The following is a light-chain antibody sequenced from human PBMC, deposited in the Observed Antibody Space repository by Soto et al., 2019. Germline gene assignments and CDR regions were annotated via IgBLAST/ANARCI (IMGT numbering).Light chain of an antibody. CDR1: QTVYHGY. CDR2: GAS. J-gene: IGKJ1*01. Sequence: EIVLTQSPGTLSLSPGERATLSCRASQTVYHGYLAWYQQKPGQAPRLLIYGASSRATGIPDRFSGSESATDFTLTISRLEPEDFAVYYCQQYVSSPRTCGQGTKVEIK. V-gene: IGKV3-20*01. CDR3: QQYVSSPRT.